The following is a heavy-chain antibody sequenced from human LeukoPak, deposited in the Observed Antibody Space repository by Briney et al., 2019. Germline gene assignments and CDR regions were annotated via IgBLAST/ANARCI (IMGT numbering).Heavy chain of an antibody. CDR3: ARVFYQLQGGSGANFDY. Sequence: SSETLSLTCTVSGYSISSGYYWGWIRQPPGKGLEWIGSIYHSGSTYYNPSLKSRVTISVDTSKNQFSLKLSSVTAADTAVYYCARVFYQLQGGSGANFDYWGQGTLVTVSS. CDR1: GYSISSGYY. CDR2: IYHSGST. J-gene: IGHJ4*02. D-gene: IGHD2-2*01. V-gene: IGHV4-38-2*02.